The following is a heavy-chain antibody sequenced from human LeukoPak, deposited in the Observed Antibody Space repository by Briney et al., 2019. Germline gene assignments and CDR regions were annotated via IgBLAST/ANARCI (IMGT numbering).Heavy chain of an antibody. CDR1: GYTFTSYG. CDR2: ISAYNGNT. V-gene: IGHV1-18*01. CDR3: ARDPLLPWFGELFDNWFDP. D-gene: IGHD3-10*01. Sequence: ASVKVSCKASGYTFTSYGISWVRQAPGQGLEWMGWISAYNGNTNYAQKLQGRVTMTTDTSTSTAYMELRSLRSDDTAVYYCARDPLLPWFGELFDNWFDPWGQGTLVTVSS. J-gene: IGHJ5*02.